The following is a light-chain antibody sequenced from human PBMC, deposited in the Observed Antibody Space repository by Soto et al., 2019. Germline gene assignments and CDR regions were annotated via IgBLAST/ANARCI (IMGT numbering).Light chain of an antibody. V-gene: IGKV1-5*03. Sequence: IQMTQSPSTLSASVGGRVTITCRASQSIRNWLAWYQQQPGKAPKLLIHRASSLESGVPARFSGSGSGTEFTLTISSLQADDFATYYCQQYESYSTFGQGTKVDIK. CDR2: RAS. CDR1: QSIRNW. J-gene: IGKJ1*01. CDR3: QQYESYST.